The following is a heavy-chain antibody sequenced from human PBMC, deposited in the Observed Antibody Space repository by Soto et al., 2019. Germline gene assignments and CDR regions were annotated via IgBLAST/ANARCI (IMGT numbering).Heavy chain of an antibody. CDR1: GFTFSSYS. D-gene: IGHD3-10*01. CDR3: ARGLWFGELLGEDYYYYYMDV. V-gene: IGHV3-48*01. Sequence: GGSLRLSCAASGFTFSSYSMNWVRQAPGKGLEWVSYISSSSSTIYYADSVKGRFTISRDNAKNSLYLQMNSLRAEDTAVYYCARGLWFGELLGEDYYYYYMDVWGKGTTVTVSS. J-gene: IGHJ6*03. CDR2: ISSSSSTI.